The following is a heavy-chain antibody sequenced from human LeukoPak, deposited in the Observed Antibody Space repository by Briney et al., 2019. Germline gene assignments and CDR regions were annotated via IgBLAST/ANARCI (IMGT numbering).Heavy chain of an antibody. J-gene: IGHJ4*02. V-gene: IGHV1-46*01. CDR1: GYTFTSYY. Sequence: ASVKVSCKASGYTFTSYYMHWVRQAPGQGLEWMGIINPSGGSTSYAQKFQGRVTMTRDMSTSSVYMELSSLRSEDTAVYYCARGVGCSSTSCYSYFDYWGQGTLVTVSS. CDR2: INPSGGST. D-gene: IGHD2-2*02. CDR3: ARGVGCSSTSCYSYFDY.